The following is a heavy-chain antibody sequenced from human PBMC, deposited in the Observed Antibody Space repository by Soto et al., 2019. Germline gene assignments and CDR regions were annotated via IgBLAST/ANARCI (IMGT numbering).Heavy chain of an antibody. CDR3: ARASYYYDGSGYHGY. CDR2: ISSSSSYI. D-gene: IGHD3-22*01. Sequence: EVPLVESGGGLVKPGGSLRLSCAASGFTFSSYSMNWVRQAPGKGLEWVSSISSSSSYIYYADSVKGRFTISRDNAXXSLYLQMNSLRAEDTAVYYCARASYYYDGSGYHGYWGQGTLVTVSS. V-gene: IGHV3-21*01. J-gene: IGHJ4*02. CDR1: GFTFSSYS.